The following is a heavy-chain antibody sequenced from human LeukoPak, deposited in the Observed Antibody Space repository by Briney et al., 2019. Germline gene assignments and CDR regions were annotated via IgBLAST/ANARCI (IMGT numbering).Heavy chain of an antibody. CDR2: INPNSGGT. CDR1: GYTFTGYY. J-gene: IGHJ4*02. V-gene: IGHV1-2*02. Sequence: ASVKVSCKASGYTFTGYYMRWVRQAPGQGLEWMGWINPNSGGTNYAQKFQGRVTMTRDTSISTAYMELSRLRSDDTAVYYCARGGTTVVSQPQDFDYWGQGTLVTVSS. CDR3: ARGGTTVVSQPQDFDY. D-gene: IGHD4-23*01.